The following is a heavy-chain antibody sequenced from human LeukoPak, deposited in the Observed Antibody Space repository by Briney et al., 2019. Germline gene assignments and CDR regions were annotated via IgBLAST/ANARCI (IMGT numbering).Heavy chain of an antibody. CDR3: ARRYGTSGWIDY. J-gene: IGHJ4*02. CDR2: INHSGGT. D-gene: IGHD3-22*01. V-gene: IGHV4-34*01. Sequence: SETLSLTCAVYGGSFSGYYWNWIRQPPGKGLEWIGEINHSGGTNYSPSLKSRVTMSVDTSKNQFSLRLTSVTAADTAVYYCARRYGTSGWIDYWGQGTLVTVSS. CDR1: GGSFSGYY.